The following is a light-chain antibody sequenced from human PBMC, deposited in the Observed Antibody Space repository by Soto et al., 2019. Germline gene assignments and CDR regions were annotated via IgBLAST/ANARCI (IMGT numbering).Light chain of an antibody. CDR3: QQSNSSPFT. CDR1: PTIRNY. Sequence: VQMTHFPPSLPASVGDRATTISRASPTIRNYLDWYQQKPGKAPKVLIYGATRLESGVPSRFSGSGVGTDFTLTISSLQPEDFATYYCQQSNSSPFTFGPGTKVDIK. V-gene: IGKV1-39*01. J-gene: IGKJ3*01. CDR2: GAT.